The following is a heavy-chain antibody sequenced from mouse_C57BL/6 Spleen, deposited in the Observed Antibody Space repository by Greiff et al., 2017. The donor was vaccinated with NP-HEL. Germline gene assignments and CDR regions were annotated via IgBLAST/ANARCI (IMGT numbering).Heavy chain of an antibody. CDR1: GYTFTEYT. CDR2: FYPGSGSI. V-gene: IGHV1-62-2*01. Sequence: VKLQESGAELVKPGASVKLSCKASGYTFTEYTIHWVKQRSGQGLEWIGWFYPGSGSIKYNEKFKDKATLTADKSSSTVYMELSRLTTEDSAVYFCARHEEGGSWFAYWGQGTLVTVSA. CDR3: ARHEEGGSWFAY. J-gene: IGHJ3*01.